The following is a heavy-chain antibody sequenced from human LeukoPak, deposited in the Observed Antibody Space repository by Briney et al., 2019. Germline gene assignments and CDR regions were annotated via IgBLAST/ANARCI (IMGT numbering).Heavy chain of an antibody. Sequence: ASVKVSCKASEYSFTGYFLHWVRQAPGQGLEWMGWINPNNGLTNYTQKFKGRVTMTRDTSSATGYMELNRLTSDDTAVFYCARAWGSLYYFDHWGQGTLVTVSS. D-gene: IGHD3-16*01. CDR3: ARAWGSLYYFDH. CDR1: EYSFTGYF. CDR2: INPNNGLT. V-gene: IGHV1-2*02. J-gene: IGHJ4*02.